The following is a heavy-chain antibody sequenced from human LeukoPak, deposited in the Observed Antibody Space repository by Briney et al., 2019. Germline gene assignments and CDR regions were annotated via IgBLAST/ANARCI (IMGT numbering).Heavy chain of an antibody. V-gene: IGHV3-7*01. D-gene: IGHD6-13*01. J-gene: IGHJ4*02. CDR2: IKRDGSEK. CDR3: ARDLGEVRAAGTDY. Sequence: PGGSLRLSCAASGFTFSSYWMSWVRQAPGKGLEWVANIKRDGSEKYYVNSVKGRFSISRDNAKNSLYLQMNSLRAEDTALYYCARDLGEVRAAGTDYWGQGTLVTVSS. CDR1: GFTFSSYW.